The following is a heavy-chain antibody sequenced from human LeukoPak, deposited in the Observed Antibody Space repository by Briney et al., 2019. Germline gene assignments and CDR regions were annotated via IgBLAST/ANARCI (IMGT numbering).Heavy chain of an antibody. CDR1: GFPFSSYA. V-gene: IGHV3-23*01. CDR2: IIGSGGST. CDR3: AKDRHAPGRYCSSTSCFPFDS. D-gene: IGHD2-2*01. Sequence: GGSLRLSCVVSGFPFSSYAMSWVRQAPGKVLEWVSGIIGSGGSTYYADSVKGRFTISRDNTKNTLYLQMNSLRAEDTAVYYCAKDRHAPGRYCSSTSCFPFDSWGQGTLVTVSS. J-gene: IGHJ5*01.